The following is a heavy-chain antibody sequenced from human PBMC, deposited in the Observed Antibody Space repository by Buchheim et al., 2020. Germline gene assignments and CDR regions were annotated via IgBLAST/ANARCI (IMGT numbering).Heavy chain of an antibody. J-gene: IGHJ4*02. CDR3: AKVASERWLQSIDY. V-gene: IGHV3-30*18. D-gene: IGHD5-24*01. CDR1: GFTFSSYG. Sequence: QVQLVESGGGVVQPGRSLRLSCAASGFTFSSYGMHWVRQAPGKGLEWVAVISYDGSNKYYADSGKGRFTIPRDNSKNTLYLQMNSLRAEDTAVYYCAKVASERWLQSIDYWGQGTL. CDR2: ISYDGSNK.